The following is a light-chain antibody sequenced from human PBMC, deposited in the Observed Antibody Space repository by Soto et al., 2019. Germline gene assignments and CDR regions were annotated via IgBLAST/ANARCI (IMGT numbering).Light chain of an antibody. CDR1: QNVAEH. J-gene: IGKJ5*01. Sequence: RHRGTLSCRSRQNVAEHLAWYPQKPGQPPRLLIYDASKRATGVPARFSGSGCGTDFTLTITTLEPEDSAVYYCQQRNIWPPVTFGHGTRLEIK. CDR3: QQRNIWPPVT. CDR2: DAS. V-gene: IGKV3-11*01.